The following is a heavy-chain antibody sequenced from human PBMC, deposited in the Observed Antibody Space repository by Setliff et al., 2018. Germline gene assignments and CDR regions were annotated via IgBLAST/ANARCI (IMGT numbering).Heavy chain of an antibody. CDR2: INPNSGGT. V-gene: IGHV1-2*06. CDR1: GYTFTGYY. CDR3: ARSNYDILTRNWFDP. J-gene: IGHJ5*02. D-gene: IGHD3-9*01. Sequence: ASVKVSCKASGYTFTGYYMHWVRQAPGQGLEWVGRINPNSGGTNYAQKFQGRVTMTRDTSISTAYMELSRLRSDDTAVYYCARSNYDILTRNWFDPWGQGTLVNVSS.